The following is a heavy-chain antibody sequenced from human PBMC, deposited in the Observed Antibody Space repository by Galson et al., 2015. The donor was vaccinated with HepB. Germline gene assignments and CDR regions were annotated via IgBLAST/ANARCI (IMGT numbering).Heavy chain of an antibody. CDR3: ATVRWLPGGSGGWFDP. D-gene: IGHD1-26*01. CDR1: GYTLTELS. Sequence: SVKVSCQVSGYTLTELSMHWVRQAPGKGLEWMGGFDPEDGETIYAQKFQGRVTMTEDTSTDTAYMELSSLRSEDTAVYYCATVRWLPGGSGGWFDPWGQGTLVTVSS. CDR2: FDPEDGET. V-gene: IGHV1-24*01. J-gene: IGHJ5*02.